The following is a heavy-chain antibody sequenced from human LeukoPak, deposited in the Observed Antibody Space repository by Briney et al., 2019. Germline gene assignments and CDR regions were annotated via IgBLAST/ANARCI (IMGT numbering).Heavy chain of an antibody. D-gene: IGHD5-18*01. Sequence: GASVKVSCKASGYTFTSYGISWVRQAPGQGLEWMGWISAYNGNTNYAQKLQGRVTMTTDTSTSTAYMELRSLRSDDTAVYYCARDEYSYGYTGDAFDIWGQGTMVTVSS. CDR2: ISAYNGNT. V-gene: IGHV1-18*01. CDR3: ARDEYSYGYTGDAFDI. CDR1: GYTFTSYG. J-gene: IGHJ3*02.